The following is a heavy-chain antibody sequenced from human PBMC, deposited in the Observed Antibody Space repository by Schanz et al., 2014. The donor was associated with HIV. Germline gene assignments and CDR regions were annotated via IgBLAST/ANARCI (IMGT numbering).Heavy chain of an antibody. J-gene: IGHJ4*02. CDR1: GFTFSRYW. D-gene: IGHD3-10*01. Sequence: EVQLLESGGGLVQPGGSLRLSCAASGFTFSRYWMSWVRQAPGKGLEWVANIKQDGSEKHYVASVKGRFTISRDNAKNPLYLQMSRLRADDTAVYYCARDSGPGIYWGQGTLVTVSS. CDR3: ARDSGPGIY. V-gene: IGHV3-7*01. CDR2: IKQDGSEK.